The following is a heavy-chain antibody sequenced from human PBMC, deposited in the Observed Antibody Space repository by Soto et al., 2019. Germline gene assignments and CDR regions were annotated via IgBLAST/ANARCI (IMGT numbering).Heavy chain of an antibody. CDR1: GFTFSSYA. CDR3: ARESDH. CDR2: ISGSGGGT. V-gene: IGHV3-23*01. J-gene: IGHJ4*02. Sequence: GGSLRLSCAASGFTFSSYAMSWVRQAPGKGLGWVSTISGSGGGTYYADSMKGRFTISRDNSKNTLYLQMYSLRVEDTAVYYCARESDHWGQGTLVTVSS.